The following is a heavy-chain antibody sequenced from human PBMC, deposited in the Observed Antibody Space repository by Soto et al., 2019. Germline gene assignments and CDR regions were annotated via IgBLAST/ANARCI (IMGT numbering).Heavy chain of an antibody. D-gene: IGHD3-22*01. V-gene: IGHV3-33*01. Sequence: GGSLRLSCAASGFTFSSYGMHWVRQAPGKGLEWVAVIWYDGSNKYYADSVKGRFTISRDNSKNTLYLQMNSLRAEDTAVYYCARVWYYYDSSGYYYDPRPGYYFDYWGQGTLVTVSS. CDR1: GFTFSSYG. CDR3: ARVWYYYDSSGYYYDPRPGYYFDY. J-gene: IGHJ4*02. CDR2: IWYDGSNK.